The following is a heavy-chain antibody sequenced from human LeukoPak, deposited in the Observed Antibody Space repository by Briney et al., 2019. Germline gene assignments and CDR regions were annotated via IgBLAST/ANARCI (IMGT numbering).Heavy chain of an antibody. V-gene: IGHV3-23*01. CDR3: AKDPIVFNSGDYYLGAFTV. CDR1: GFTFSSCA. D-gene: IGHD2-21*02. Sequence: WGSLRFSCEASGFTFSSCALSWVRQAPGKGLEWVSAISGGGGKTWYADSVKGRFTISRDNSKNTLYLQMNSLRAEDTALYYCAKDPIVFNSGDYYLGAFTVWGKAAMATVSS. CDR2: ISGGGGKT. J-gene: IGHJ3*01.